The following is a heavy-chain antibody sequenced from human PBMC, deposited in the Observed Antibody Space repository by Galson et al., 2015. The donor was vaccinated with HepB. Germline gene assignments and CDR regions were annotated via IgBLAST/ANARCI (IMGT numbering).Heavy chain of an antibody. D-gene: IGHD3-10*01. CDR1: GFTFSSYA. CDR2: ISSSSSYI. Sequence: SLRLSCAASGFTFSSYAMHWVRQAPGKGLEWVSSISSSSSYIYYADSVKGRFTISRDNAKNSLYLQMNSLRAEDTAVYYCARDPKTMVRGVMWFDPWGQGTLATVSS. CDR3: ARDPKTMVRGVMWFDP. V-gene: IGHV3-21*01. J-gene: IGHJ5*02.